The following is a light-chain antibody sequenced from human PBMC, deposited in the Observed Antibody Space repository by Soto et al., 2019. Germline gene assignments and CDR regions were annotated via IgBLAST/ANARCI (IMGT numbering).Light chain of an antibody. V-gene: IGKV3-11*01. Sequence: EIVLTQSPATLSLSPGERATLSCRASQSVSSLLPWYQQKSGQPPRLLLSDAANRATGVPARFSGSGSGTDFTLIICSLEPEDFAVCYCQQRSNWPLSFGGGTKVEI. CDR1: QSVSSL. J-gene: IGKJ4*01. CDR3: QQRSNWPLS. CDR2: DAA.